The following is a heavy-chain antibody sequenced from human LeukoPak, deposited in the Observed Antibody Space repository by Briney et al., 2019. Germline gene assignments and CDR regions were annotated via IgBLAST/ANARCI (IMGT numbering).Heavy chain of an antibody. CDR2: INHSGST. CDR1: GGSFSGYY. CDR3: ARGSVVVPAAMLGFGYYYYGMDV. Sequence: PSETLSLTCAVYGGSFSGYYWSWIRQPPGKGLEWIGEINHSGSTNYNPSLKSRVTISVDTSKNQFSLKLSSVTAADTAVYYCARGSVVVPAAMLGFGYYYYGMDVWGQGTTVTVSS. D-gene: IGHD2-2*01. J-gene: IGHJ6*02. V-gene: IGHV4-34*01.